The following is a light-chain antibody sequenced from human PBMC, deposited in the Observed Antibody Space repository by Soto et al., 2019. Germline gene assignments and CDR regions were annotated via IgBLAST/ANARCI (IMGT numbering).Light chain of an antibody. CDR2: SAS. CDR3: QQHSNWPPT. J-gene: IGKJ4*01. V-gene: IGKV3-11*01. Sequence: EIVLTQSPATLSLSPGERATLSCRASQNVGNDLAWYHQKRGQAPRLLIYSASNRATGIPARFSGSGSGTDFTLTISSLEPEDFAAYYCQQHSNWPPTFGGGTKVEIK. CDR1: QNVGND.